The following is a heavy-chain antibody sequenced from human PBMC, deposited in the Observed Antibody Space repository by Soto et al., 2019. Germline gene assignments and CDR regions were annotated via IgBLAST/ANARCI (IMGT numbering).Heavy chain of an antibody. V-gene: IGHV1-24*01. J-gene: IGHJ4*02. CDR1: GYTLTELS. Sequence: GASVKVSCKVSGYTLTELSMHWVRQAPGKGLEWMGGFDPEDGETIYAQKFQGRVTMTEDTSTDTAYMELSSLRSEDTAVYYCATALYGDYYFDYWGQGTLVTVSS. CDR2: FDPEDGET. D-gene: IGHD4-17*01. CDR3: ATALYGDYYFDY.